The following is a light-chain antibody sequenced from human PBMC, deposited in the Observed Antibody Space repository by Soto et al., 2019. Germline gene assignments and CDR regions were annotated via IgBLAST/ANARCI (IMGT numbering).Light chain of an antibody. J-gene: IGKJ4*01. Sequence: EIGLTQSPGTLSLSPGERATLSCRASQTVSSNFFAWFQQKPGQAPRFVIYGASSRATGIPDRFSGSGSGTDFTLTINRLEPEDFAVYYCQQYGSSPLTFGGGTKVEIK. CDR2: GAS. CDR3: QQYGSSPLT. CDR1: QTVSSNF. V-gene: IGKV3-20*01.